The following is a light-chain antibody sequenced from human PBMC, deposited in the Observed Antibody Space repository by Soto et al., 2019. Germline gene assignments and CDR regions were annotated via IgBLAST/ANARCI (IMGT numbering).Light chain of an antibody. CDR2: LDRSGSY. CDR1: SGHSTYI. J-gene: IGLJ3*02. Sequence: QSVLTQSSSASASLGSSGKLTCILSSGHSTYIIAWHQQQPGKAPRFLMTLDRSGSYNRGSGVPDRSSGSSAGADRYLTSSVLQFEDEGDYCCESWYSNTHEVFGGGTQLTVL. CDR3: ESWYSNTHEV. V-gene: IGLV4-60*02.